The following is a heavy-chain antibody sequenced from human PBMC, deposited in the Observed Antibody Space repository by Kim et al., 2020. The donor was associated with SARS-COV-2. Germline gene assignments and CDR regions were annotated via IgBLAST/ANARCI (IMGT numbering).Heavy chain of an antibody. Sequence: GGSLRLSCAASGFTFSSYGMHWVRQAPGKGLEWVAVIWYDGSNKYYADSVKGRFTISRDNSKNTLYLQMNSLRAEDTAVYYCARDRRITLLWGSFDYWGQGTLVTVSS. CDR3: ARDRRITLLWGSFDY. V-gene: IGHV3-33*01. D-gene: IGHD3-16*01. J-gene: IGHJ4*02. CDR2: IWYDGSNK. CDR1: GFTFSSYG.